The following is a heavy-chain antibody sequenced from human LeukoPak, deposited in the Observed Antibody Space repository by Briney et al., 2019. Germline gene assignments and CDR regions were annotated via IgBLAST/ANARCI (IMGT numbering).Heavy chain of an antibody. J-gene: IGHJ4*02. CDR3: ARAPYCIGGSCRFDY. D-gene: IGHD2-15*01. CDR2: IKQDGSEK. CDR1: GFTFSSYW. V-gene: IGHV3-7*03. Sequence: PGGSLRLSCAASGFTFSSYWVSWVRQAPGKGLEWVANIKQDGSEKYYVDSVKGRFTISRDNAKNSLYLQMNSLRAEDTAVYYCARAPYCIGGSCRFDYWGQGTLVTVSS.